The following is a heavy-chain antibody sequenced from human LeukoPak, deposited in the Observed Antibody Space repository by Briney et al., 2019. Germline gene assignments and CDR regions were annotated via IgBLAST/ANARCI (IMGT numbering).Heavy chain of an antibody. CDR2: ISYSGRA. CDR1: GDSITDYY. V-gene: IGHV4-59*01. CDR3: ARVSAGGGSEWVDN. Sequence: SETLSLTCTVSGDSITDYYWSWIRQPPGKGLEWIGYISYSGRATYNPSVKSRVAISLATSRTQFSLSLTSVTAADTAVYYCARVSAGGGSEWVDNWGQGTLVTVSS. J-gene: IGHJ5*02. D-gene: IGHD1-26*01.